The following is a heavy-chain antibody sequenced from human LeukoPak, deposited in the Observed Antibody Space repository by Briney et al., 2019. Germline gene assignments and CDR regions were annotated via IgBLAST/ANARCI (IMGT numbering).Heavy chain of an antibody. J-gene: IGHJ4*02. CDR3: AREGSGWYSV. CDR2: IFYTGST. V-gene: IGHV4-39*07. CDR1: GGSMNTISYY. D-gene: IGHD6-19*01. Sequence: PSETLSLTCTVSGGSMNTISYYWVWIRQAPEKGLEWIGSIFYTGSTYYNPSLKSRVTISVDTSKNQFSLKLSSVTAADTAVYYCAREGSGWYSVWGQGTLVTVSS.